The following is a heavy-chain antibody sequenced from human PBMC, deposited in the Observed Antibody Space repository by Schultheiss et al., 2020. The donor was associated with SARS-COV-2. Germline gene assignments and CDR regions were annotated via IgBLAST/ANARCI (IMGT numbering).Heavy chain of an antibody. CDR2: INHSGST. J-gene: IGHJ6*02. Sequence: SQTLSLTCTVSGGSISSYYWSWIRQPPGKGLEWIGEINHSGSTNYNPSLKSRVTISVDTSKNQFSLRLSSVTAADTAVYYCGSDYYGSGSYPPFYYYYGMDVWGQGTTVTVSS. D-gene: IGHD3-10*01. CDR1: GGSISSYY. V-gene: IGHV4-34*01. CDR3: GSDYYGSGSYPPFYYYYGMDV.